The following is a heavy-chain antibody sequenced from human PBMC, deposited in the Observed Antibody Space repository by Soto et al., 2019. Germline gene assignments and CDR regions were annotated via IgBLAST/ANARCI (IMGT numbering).Heavy chain of an antibody. J-gene: IGHJ6*02. CDR3: AKVIRADSTSSNFYYYSGMDV. CDR1: GFSFSTYG. D-gene: IGHD6-6*01. CDR2: ISNDGSNK. V-gene: IGHV3-30*18. Sequence: QVQMVESGGGVVQPGRSLRLSCADSGFSFSTYGMHWVRQAPGKGLEWMAVISNDGSNKYYADSVKGRFTISRDNSKDTLFLQMISLRGEDTAIYYCAKVIRADSTSSNFYYYSGMDVWGQGPTVTVSS.